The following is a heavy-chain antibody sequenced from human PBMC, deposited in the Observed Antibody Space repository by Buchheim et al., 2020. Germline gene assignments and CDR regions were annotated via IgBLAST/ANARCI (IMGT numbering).Heavy chain of an antibody. CDR3: ARHDFWSGYPTKNWFDP. CDR1: GGSFSGYY. D-gene: IGHD3-3*01. V-gene: IGHV4-34*01. J-gene: IGHJ5*02. Sequence: QVRLQESGPGRVKPSETLSLTCAVYGGSFSGYYWSWIRQPPGKGLEWIGEINHSGSTNYNPSLKSRVTISVDTSKNQFSLKLSSVTAADTAVYYCARHDFWSGYPTKNWFDPWGQGTL. CDR2: INHSGST.